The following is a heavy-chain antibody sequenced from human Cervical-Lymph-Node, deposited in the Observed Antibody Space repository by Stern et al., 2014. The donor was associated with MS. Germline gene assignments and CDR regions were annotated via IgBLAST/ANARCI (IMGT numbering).Heavy chain of an antibody. D-gene: IGHD3-22*01. V-gene: IGHV3-21*01. Sequence: EVQLVESGGGLVKPGGSLRLTCAASGFSFSSYSMNWVRQSPGKGLEWVSYISSSSGYKYYADSVKGRFTVSRDDAQNSLYLQMDTLRAEDTAVYYCARDYHDPFNYDYYGMDVWGQGTTVTVSS. J-gene: IGHJ6*02. CDR2: ISSSSGYK. CDR3: ARDYHDPFNYDYYGMDV. CDR1: GFSFSSYS.